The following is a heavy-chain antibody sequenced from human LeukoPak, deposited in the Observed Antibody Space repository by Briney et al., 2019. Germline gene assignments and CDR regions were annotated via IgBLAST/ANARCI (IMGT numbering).Heavy chain of an antibody. D-gene: IGHD3-9*01. CDR1: GYSISSGYY. V-gene: IGHV4-38-2*02. J-gene: IGHJ4*02. CDR2: IYHSGST. CDR3: ARNYDILTGLDY. Sequence: PSETLSLTCTVSGYSISSGYYWGWIRQPAGKGLEWIGSIYHSGSTYYNPSLKSRVTISVDTSKNQFSLKLSSVTVADTAVYYCARNYDILTGLDYWGQGTLVTVSS.